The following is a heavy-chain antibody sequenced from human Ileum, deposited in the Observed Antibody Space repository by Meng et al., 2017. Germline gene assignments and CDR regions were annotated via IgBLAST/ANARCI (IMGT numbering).Heavy chain of an antibody. V-gene: IGHV3-74*01. CDR2: INRNASST. CDR3: VRASYYFDY. Sequence: VEIVDWRGGMVKAGGSVKIYGAGSGFTLSSHSMYWVRQAPGKGLVWVSRINRNASSTTYADTVKGRFTISRDNAKNTLYMQMNSLRAEDTAVYYCVRASYYFDYWSQGTMVTVSS. J-gene: IGHJ4*02. CDR1: GFTLSSHS.